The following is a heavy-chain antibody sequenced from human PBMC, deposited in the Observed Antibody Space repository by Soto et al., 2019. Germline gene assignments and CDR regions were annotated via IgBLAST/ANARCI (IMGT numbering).Heavy chain of an antibody. Sequence: SETLSLTCTVSGGSISSYYWSWIRQPPGKGLEWIGYIYYSGSTNYNPSLKSRVTISVDTSKNQFSLKLSSVTAADTVVYYCARSFSWGPYYDFWSGSPNWFDPWGQGTLVTVSS. CDR1: GGSISSYY. J-gene: IGHJ5*02. CDR3: ARSFSWGPYYDFWSGSPNWFDP. D-gene: IGHD3-3*01. V-gene: IGHV4-59*01. CDR2: IYYSGST.